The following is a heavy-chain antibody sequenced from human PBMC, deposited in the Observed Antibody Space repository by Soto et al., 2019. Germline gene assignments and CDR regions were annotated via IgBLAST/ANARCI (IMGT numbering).Heavy chain of an antibody. CDR1: GYTFTSYG. CDR2: ISAYNGNT. Sequence: QVQLVQSGAEVKKPGASVKVSCKASGYTFTSYGISWVRQAPGQGLEWMGWISAYNGNTNYAQKLQGRVTMTTDTSTSTDYMELRSLRSDDTAVYYCAREGGIAVAGNPYYYYGMDVWGQGTTVTVSS. D-gene: IGHD6-19*01. V-gene: IGHV1-18*04. J-gene: IGHJ6*02. CDR3: AREGGIAVAGNPYYYYGMDV.